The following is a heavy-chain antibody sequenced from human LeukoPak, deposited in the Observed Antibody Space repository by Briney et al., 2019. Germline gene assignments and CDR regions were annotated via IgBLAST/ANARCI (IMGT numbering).Heavy chain of an antibody. Sequence: WVRQPPGKGLEWIGSIYYSGSTYYNPSLKSRVTISVDTSKNQFSLKLSSVTAADTAVYYCARHLSFEFDYWGQGTLVTVSS. CDR3: ARHLSFEFDY. J-gene: IGHJ4*02. CDR2: IYYSGST. V-gene: IGHV4-39*01.